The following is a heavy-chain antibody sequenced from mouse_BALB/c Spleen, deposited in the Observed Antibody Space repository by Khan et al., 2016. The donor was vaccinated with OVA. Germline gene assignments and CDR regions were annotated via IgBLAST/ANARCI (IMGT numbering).Heavy chain of an antibody. CDR3: ARNYYYDEGLAY. Sequence: VQLQESGPGLVQPSQSLSITCTVSGFSLTTSGVHWVRQSPGKGLEWLGVIWSGGSTDYNAAFISRLSISKDNSKSQVFFKMNSLQANDTAIYYCARNYYYDEGLAYGGQGTLVTVSA. V-gene: IGHV2-2*02. CDR1: GFSLTTSG. CDR2: IWSGGST. D-gene: IGHD2-4*01. J-gene: IGHJ3*01.